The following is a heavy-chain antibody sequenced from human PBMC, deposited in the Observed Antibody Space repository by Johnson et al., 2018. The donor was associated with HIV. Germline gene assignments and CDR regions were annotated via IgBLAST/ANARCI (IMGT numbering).Heavy chain of an antibody. CDR2: ISYDGSNK. CDR1: GFTFSSYD. V-gene: IGHV3-30*18. Sequence: QMQLVESGGGLVQPGGSLRLSCAASGFTFSSYDMHWVRQAPGKGLEWVAVISYDGSNKYYADSVKGRFTISRDNSKNTLYLQMNSLRAEDTAVYYCAKGVVPAAADAFDIWGQGTMVTVSS. J-gene: IGHJ3*02. CDR3: AKGVVPAAADAFDI. D-gene: IGHD2-2*01.